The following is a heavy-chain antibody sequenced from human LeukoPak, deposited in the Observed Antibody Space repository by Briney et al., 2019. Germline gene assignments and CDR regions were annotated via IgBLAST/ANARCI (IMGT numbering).Heavy chain of an antibody. J-gene: IGHJ3*02. CDR3: ARSLRRDCDSTSCWAALDI. Sequence: GGSLRLSCAASGFXFSDYYTSWIRLAPGKGLEWVSYISSSSTYTNYADSAKGRFTISRDNAKNSLYLQMNSLRAEDTAVYYCARSLRRDCDSTSCWAALDIWGQGTMVTVSS. CDR2: ISSSSTYT. V-gene: IGHV3-11*03. CDR1: GFXFSDYY. D-gene: IGHD2-2*01.